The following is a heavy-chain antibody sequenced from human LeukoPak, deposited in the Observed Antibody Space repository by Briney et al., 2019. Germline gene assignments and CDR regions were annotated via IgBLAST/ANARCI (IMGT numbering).Heavy chain of an antibody. D-gene: IGHD5-18*01. CDR3: ARQKVDTALNFDY. CDR2: INPNSGGT. V-gene: IGHV1-2*02. J-gene: IGHJ4*02. CDR1: GYTFTGYY. Sequence: ASVKVSCKASGYTFTGYYMHWVRQAPGQGLEWMGWINPNSGGTNCAQKFQGRVTMTRDTSISTAYMELSRLRSDDTAVYYCARQKVDTALNFDYWGQGTLVTVSS.